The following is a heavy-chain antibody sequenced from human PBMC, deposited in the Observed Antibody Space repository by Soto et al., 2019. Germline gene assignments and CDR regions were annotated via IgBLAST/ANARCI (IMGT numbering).Heavy chain of an antibody. CDR3: ARVRRYCISTSCHRENWFDP. V-gene: IGHV4-61*08. D-gene: IGHD2-2*01. CDR2: IYYSGST. Sequence: SETLSLTCTVAGGSISSGDYYWSWIRQPPGKGLEWIGYIYYSGSTNYNPSLKSQVTISVDTSKDQFSLKLSSVTAADTAVYYCARVRRYCISTSCHRENWFDPWSQGPLVTVSS. CDR1: GGSISSGDYY. J-gene: IGHJ5*02.